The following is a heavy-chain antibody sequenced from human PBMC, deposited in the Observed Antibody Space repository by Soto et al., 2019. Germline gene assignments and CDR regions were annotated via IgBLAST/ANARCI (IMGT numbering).Heavy chain of an antibody. D-gene: IGHD3-9*01. CDR1: GGSFSGYY. V-gene: IGHV4-34*01. CDR2: INHSGST. CDR3: ATGPFRYLDWFLSRQVFFDY. J-gene: IGHJ4*02. Sequence: RSLPCAVYGGSFSGYYWSWIRQPPGKGLEWIGEINHSGSTNYNPSLKSRVTISVDTSKNQFSLKLSSVTAADTAVYYCATGPFRYLDWFLSRQVFFDYWGQGTLVTVSS.